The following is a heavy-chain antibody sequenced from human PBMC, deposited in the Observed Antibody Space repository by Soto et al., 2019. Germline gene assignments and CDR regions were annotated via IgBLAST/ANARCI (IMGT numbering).Heavy chain of an antibody. D-gene: IGHD5-12*01. CDR3: ARDPSGWLQYFDY. J-gene: IGHJ4*02. V-gene: IGHV3-21*01. CDR2: ITTSSTSI. Sequence: GGSLRLSCTASGFTFSSYAMSWVRQVPGKGLEWLSSITTSSTSIYYADSVKGRFTISRDNAKKSLYLQINSLRVEDTAIYYCARDPSGWLQYFDYWGEGTLVTVSS. CDR1: GFTFSSYA.